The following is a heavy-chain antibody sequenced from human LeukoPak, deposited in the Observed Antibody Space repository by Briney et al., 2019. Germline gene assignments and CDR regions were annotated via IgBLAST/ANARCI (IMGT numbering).Heavy chain of an antibody. Sequence: PGGSLRLSCAASGFTFSSYAMSWVRQAPGKGLEWVSAISGSGGSTYYADSVKGRFAISRDYSKNTLYLQMNSLRAEDTAVYYCAKHLGEQQLVPYYFDYWGQGTLVTVSS. D-gene: IGHD6-13*01. CDR2: ISGSGGST. J-gene: IGHJ4*02. V-gene: IGHV3-23*01. CDR3: AKHLGEQQLVPYYFDY. CDR1: GFTFSSYA.